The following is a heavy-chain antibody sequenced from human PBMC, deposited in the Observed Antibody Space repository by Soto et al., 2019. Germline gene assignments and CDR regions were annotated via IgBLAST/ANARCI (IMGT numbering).Heavy chain of an antibody. CDR1: GGSISRDGYY. J-gene: IGHJ4*02. V-gene: IGHV4-31*03. CDR3: AGGSCRWLDY. CDR2: IYYTGIT. D-gene: IGHD3-16*01. Sequence: QVQLQESGPGLVKPSQTLSLTCTVSGGSISRDGYYWTWIRQHPGKGLEWIGYIYYTGITHYNPSLKSRVTISIDTSNNHFSPTVNSVTAAATAVYCCAGGSCRWLDYWGQRTRVPATS.